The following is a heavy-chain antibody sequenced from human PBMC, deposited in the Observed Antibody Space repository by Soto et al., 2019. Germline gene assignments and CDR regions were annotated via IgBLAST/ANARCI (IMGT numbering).Heavy chain of an antibody. V-gene: IGHV4-34*01. Sequence: LSXTXAXYXGSFXXYYWSWIRQPPXKGLXWXXXXXXXXXXXXXXXXXXXXTISVDTSKNQFSLKLSSVTAADTAVYYCASEGLRYFARHYYGMDVWGQGTTVTVSS. CDR2: XXXXXXX. D-gene: IGHD3-9*01. CDR1: XGSFXXYY. CDR3: ASEGLRYFARHYYGMDV. J-gene: IGHJ6*02.